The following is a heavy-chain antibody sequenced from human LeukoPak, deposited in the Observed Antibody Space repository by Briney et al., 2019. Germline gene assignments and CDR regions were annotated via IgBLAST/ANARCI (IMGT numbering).Heavy chain of an antibody. D-gene: IGHD5-24*01. V-gene: IGHV4-59*01. J-gene: IGHJ4*02. CDR2: IFYTGTT. CDR1: GGSINTYY. CDR3: ARGDGYMFY. Sequence: SETLSLTCSVSGGSINTYYWSWIRQPPGKGLEWIGYIFYTGTTDYNPSLKSRVNISVDTSKNQFSLKLTSVTAADTAVYYCARGDGYMFYWGQGTLVTVSS.